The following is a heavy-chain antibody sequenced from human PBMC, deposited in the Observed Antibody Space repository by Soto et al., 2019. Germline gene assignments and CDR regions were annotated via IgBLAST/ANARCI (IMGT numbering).Heavy chain of an antibody. CDR3: ARESKYDTSGYPPWFAP. CDR1: VASISSGGYY. Sequence: SETLSLTCTVSVASISSGGYYWSWIRQHPGEGLEWIGYIYYSGSTSYNPSLKSRVTISVDTSKNQFSLKLSSVTAADTAVYYCARESKYDTSGYPPWFAPWGQGTLVTVS. CDR2: IYYSGST. V-gene: IGHV4-31*03. D-gene: IGHD3-22*01. J-gene: IGHJ5*02.